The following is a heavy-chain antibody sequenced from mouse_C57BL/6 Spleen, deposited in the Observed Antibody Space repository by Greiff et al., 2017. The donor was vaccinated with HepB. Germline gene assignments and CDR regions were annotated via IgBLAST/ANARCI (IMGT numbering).Heavy chain of an antibody. D-gene: IGHD1-1*01. CDR2: IDPSDSYT. J-gene: IGHJ2*01. Sequence: QVQLQQPGAELVKPGASVKLSCKASGYTFTSYWMQWVKQRPGQGLEWIGEIDPSDSYTNYNQKFKGKATLTVDTSSSTAYMQLSSLTSEDSAVYYCARRAVTTVVPFDYWGQGTTLTVSS. V-gene: IGHV1-50*01. CDR3: ARRAVTTVVPFDY. CDR1: GYTFTSYW.